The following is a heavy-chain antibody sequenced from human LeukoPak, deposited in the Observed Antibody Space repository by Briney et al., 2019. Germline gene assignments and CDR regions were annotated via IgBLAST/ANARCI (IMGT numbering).Heavy chain of an antibody. CDR3: AREWESPGNFDY. Sequence: GASVTVSRKASGYTFTSYGISWVRQAPGQGLEGMGWISAYNGNTNYAQKLQGRVTMTTDTSTSTAYMELRSLRSDDTAVYYCAREWESPGNFDYWGQGTLVTVSS. V-gene: IGHV1-18*01. J-gene: IGHJ4*02. D-gene: IGHD1-26*01. CDR1: GYTFTSYG. CDR2: ISAYNGNT.